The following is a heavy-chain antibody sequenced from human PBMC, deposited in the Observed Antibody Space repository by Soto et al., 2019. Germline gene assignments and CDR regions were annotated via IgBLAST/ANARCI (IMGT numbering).Heavy chain of an antibody. J-gene: IGHJ4*02. CDR1: GFSFSISP. V-gene: IGHV3-30-3*01. CDR2: ISYDGTNK. CDR3: ARDPKTSGGQHWAFNYFDS. Sequence: GGSLRLSCAASGFSFSISPMHWVRQAPGKGPEWVALISYDGTNKFYAGSVKGRFTISRDNSKSTLYLQVDSLRPEDAAVYYCARDPKTSGGQHWAFNYFDSWGQGTLVTV. D-gene: IGHD7-27*01.